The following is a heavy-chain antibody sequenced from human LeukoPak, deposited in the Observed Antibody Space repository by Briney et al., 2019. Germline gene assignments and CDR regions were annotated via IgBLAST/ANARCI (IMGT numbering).Heavy chain of an antibody. CDR2: IIPIFGTA. D-gene: IGHD1-26*01. CDR1: GGTFSSYA. J-gene: IGHJ4*02. V-gene: IGHV1-69*05. Sequence: GASVKVSCKASGGTFSSYAISWVRQAPGQGLEWMGGIIPIFGTADYAQKFQGRVTITTDESTSTAYMELSSLRSEDTAVYYCATARGGSYDSWAGGQLDYWGQGTLVTVSS. CDR3: ATARGGSYDSWAGGQLDY.